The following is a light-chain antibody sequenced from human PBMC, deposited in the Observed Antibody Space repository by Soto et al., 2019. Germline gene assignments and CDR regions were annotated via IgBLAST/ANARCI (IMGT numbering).Light chain of an antibody. V-gene: IGLV2-14*01. J-gene: IGLJ1*01. CDR3: SSYTSISTPLYV. CDR1: SSDVGGYNY. Sequence: VLTQPASVSGSPGQSITISCTGTSSDVGGYNYVSWYQQHPGKAPKLMIYEVSNRPSGVSNRFSGSKSGNTASLTISGLQAEDEADYYCSSYTSISTPLYVFGTGTKVTVL. CDR2: EVS.